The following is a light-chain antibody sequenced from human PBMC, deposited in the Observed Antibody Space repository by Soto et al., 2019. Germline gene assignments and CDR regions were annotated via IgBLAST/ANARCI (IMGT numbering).Light chain of an antibody. CDR2: DAS. J-gene: IGKJ1*01. V-gene: IGKV1-5*01. Sequence: DIQMTQSPSTLSASVGDRITITCRASQSISSWLAWYQQKPGKAPKLLIYDASSWERGVPSTFSASGSGTEFTLTITSLQPDDFATYYCQQYNSYSRTFGQGTKVDI. CDR1: QSISSW. CDR3: QQYNSYSRT.